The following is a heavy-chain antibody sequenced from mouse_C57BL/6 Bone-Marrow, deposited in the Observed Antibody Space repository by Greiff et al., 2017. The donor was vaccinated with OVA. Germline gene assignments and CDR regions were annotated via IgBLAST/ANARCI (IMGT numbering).Heavy chain of an antibody. CDR2: IYPSDSET. V-gene: IGHV1-61*01. J-gene: IGHJ3*01. D-gene: IGHD2-4*01. CDR1: GYTFTSYW. Sequence: VKLQQPGAELVRPGSSVKLSCKASGYTFTSYWMDWVKQRPGQGLEWIGNIYPSDSETHYNQKFKDKATLTVDKSSSTAYMQLSSLTSEDSAVYYCARRADDYDAWFAYWGQGTLVTVSA. CDR3: ARRADDYDAWFAY.